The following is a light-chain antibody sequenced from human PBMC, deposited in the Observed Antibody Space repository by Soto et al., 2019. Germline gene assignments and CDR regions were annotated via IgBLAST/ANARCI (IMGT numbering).Light chain of an antibody. CDR1: QSVGSN. J-gene: IGKJ5*01. CDR2: AAS. CDR3: QQYNNWS. V-gene: IGKV3-15*01. Sequence: EVVMTQSPATLSVSPGETATLSCRASQSVGSNLAWYQQKPGLAPRLLIYAASTRATGIPARFSGSGSGTEFTLTISSLQSEDFAVYYCQQYNNWSFGQGTRLEIK.